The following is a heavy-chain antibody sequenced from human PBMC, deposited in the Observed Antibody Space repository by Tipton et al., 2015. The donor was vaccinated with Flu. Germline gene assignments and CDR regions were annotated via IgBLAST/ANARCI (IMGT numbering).Heavy chain of an antibody. CDR3: AKRGASGWGAFDY. D-gene: IGHD6-19*01. Sequence: SLRLSCAPSGFRFSSYYMSWIRQAPGKGLEWLSYISSGGTTMYYADSVKGRFSISRDNSKNTLYLQMISLRAEDTATYYCAKRGASGWGAFDYWGQGTLVTVSS. J-gene: IGHJ4*02. CDR2: ISSGGTTM. V-gene: IGHV3-11*01. CDR1: GFRFSSYY.